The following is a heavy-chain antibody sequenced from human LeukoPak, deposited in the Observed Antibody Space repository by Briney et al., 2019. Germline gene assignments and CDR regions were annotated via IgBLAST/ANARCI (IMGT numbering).Heavy chain of an antibody. CDR3: ARVLRYFGRGGGYFDY. Sequence: SETLSLTCPVSVGSISKYHWSAIRQPPAKGRDWIGDIYYSGCTNYNPSLKSEVTISVDTSKNQYSLKLSSVPAADTAVYYCARVLRYFGRGGGYFDYWGQGTLVTVSS. CDR2: IYYSGCT. D-gene: IGHD3-9*01. J-gene: IGHJ4*02. V-gene: IGHV4-59*01. CDR1: VGSISKYH.